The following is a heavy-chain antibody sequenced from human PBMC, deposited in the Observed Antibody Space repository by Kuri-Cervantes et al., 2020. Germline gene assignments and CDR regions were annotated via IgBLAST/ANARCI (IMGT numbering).Heavy chain of an antibody. Sequence: SETLSLTCTVSGGSISSGGYYWSWIRQHPGKGLEWIGYIYYSGSTYYNPSLKSLVTISVDTSKNQFSLKLSSVTAADTAVYYCARDGSDGSGTGRPYYFDYWGQGTLVTVSS. CDR1: GGSISSGGYY. CDR3: ARDGSDGSGTGRPYYFDY. D-gene: IGHD3-10*01. CDR2: IYYSGST. J-gene: IGHJ4*02. V-gene: IGHV4-31*01.